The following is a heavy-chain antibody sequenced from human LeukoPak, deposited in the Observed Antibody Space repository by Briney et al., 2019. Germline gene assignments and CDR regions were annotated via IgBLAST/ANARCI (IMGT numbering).Heavy chain of an antibody. J-gene: IGHJ4*02. Sequence: PSGTLSLTCTVSGGSISSSNWWGWVRQPPGKGLECIGEIYHSGTTNYNPSLKSRVTISVGKSKNQFSLKLNSVTAADTAVYYCARAFLVGYSPEEYFFDYWGQGTLVTVSS. CDR3: ARAFLVGYSPEEYFFDY. D-gene: IGHD2-15*01. CDR1: GGSISSSNW. V-gene: IGHV4-4*02. CDR2: IYHSGTT.